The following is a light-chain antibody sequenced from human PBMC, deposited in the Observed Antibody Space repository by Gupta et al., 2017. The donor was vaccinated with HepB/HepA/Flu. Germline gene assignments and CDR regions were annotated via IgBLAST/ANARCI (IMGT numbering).Light chain of an antibody. CDR1: QSVSSY. J-gene: IGKJ4*01. CDR2: DAS. Sequence: HYQARQSLSPGERATLSCRASQSVSSYLAWYQQKPGQAPRLLIYDASNRATGIPARFSGSGSETDFTLTISSLEPEDFAVYYCQQRSNWPLTFGGGTKVEIK. CDR3: QQRSNWPLT. V-gene: IGKV3-11*01.